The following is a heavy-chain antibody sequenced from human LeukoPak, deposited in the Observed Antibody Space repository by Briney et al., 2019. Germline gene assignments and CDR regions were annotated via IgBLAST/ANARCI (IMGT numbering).Heavy chain of an antibody. V-gene: IGHV4-59*12. CDR3: ARGGGSWYPDY. D-gene: IGHD6-13*01. J-gene: IGHJ4*02. CDR1: GGSISSYY. Sequence: SETLSLTCTVSGGSISSYYWSWIRQPPGKGLEWIGYIYYSGSTNYNPSLKSRVTISVDTSKNQFSLKLSSVTAADTAVYYCARGGGSWYPDYWVQGALVTVSS. CDR2: IYYSGST.